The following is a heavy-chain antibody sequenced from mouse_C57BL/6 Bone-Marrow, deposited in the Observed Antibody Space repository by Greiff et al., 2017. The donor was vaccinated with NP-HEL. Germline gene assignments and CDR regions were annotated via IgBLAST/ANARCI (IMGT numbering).Heavy chain of an antibody. CDR2: IRNKANGYTT. J-gene: IGHJ1*03. Sequence: EVKLQESGGGLVQPGGSLSLSCAASGFTFTDYYMSWVRQPPGKALEWLGFIRNKANGYTTESSASVKGRFTISRDNSQSILYRQMNALRAEDSATYYCAREVITTVVAHWYFDVGGTGTTVTVSS. CDR3: AREVITTVVAHWYFDV. V-gene: IGHV7-3*01. D-gene: IGHD1-1*01. CDR1: GFTFTDYY.